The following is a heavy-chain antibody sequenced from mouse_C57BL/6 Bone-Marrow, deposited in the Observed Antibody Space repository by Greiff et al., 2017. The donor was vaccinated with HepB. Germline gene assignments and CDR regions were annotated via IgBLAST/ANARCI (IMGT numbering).Heavy chain of an antibody. D-gene: IGHD1-1*01. J-gene: IGHJ2*01. CDR3: ARCITTVVGGYFDY. CDR2: INPGSGGT. Sequence: VQLQESGAELVRPGTSVKVSCKASGYAFTNYLIEWVKQRPGQGLEWIGVINPGSGGTNCNEKFKGKATLTADKSSSTAYMQLSSLTSEDSAVYFCARCITTVVGGYFDYWGQGTTLTVSS. V-gene: IGHV1-54*01. CDR1: GYAFTNYL.